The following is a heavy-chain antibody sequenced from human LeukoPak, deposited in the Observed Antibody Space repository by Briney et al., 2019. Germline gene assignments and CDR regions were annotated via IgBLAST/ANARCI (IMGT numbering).Heavy chain of an antibody. D-gene: IGHD1-1*01. CDR3: VREGGTDWYDP. CDR1: GFSASDHW. Sequence: GGSLRPFRAASGFSASDHWVSCARLAPGRGMECVANMKQDGRENTHMDSVTGRLTTSRDNAKNSLYLQRNSLRVEDTAMYNCVREGGTDWYDPWGQGTRVTVFS. V-gene: IGHV3-7*01. CDR2: MKQDGREN. J-gene: IGHJ5*02.